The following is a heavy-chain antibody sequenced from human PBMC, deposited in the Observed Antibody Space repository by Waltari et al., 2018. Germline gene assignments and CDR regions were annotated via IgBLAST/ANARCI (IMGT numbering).Heavy chain of an antibody. J-gene: IGHJ4*02. CDR3: ARHVDPHESGGHFLTYFDY. D-gene: IGHD2-15*01. CDR1: VLSISGSPHY. CDR2: IHYTGNN. Sequence: VQLQGSGPRLVKPSDTLSLICSVSVLSISGSPHYWGWILQSPGGGLRWIGSIHYTGNNFYNPARKRRVNISGDTSRDQFSLGLNCVNAADTGVYFCARHVDPHESGGHFLTYFDYWDQGTSVTVSS. V-gene: IGHV4-39*01.